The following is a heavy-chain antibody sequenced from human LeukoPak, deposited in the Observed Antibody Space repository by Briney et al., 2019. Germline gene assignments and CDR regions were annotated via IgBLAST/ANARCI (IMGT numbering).Heavy chain of an antibody. D-gene: IGHD3-10*01. CDR2: IYQSGST. CDR1: SGSISSGGYS. CDR3: YGSGY. J-gene: IGHJ4*02. Sequence: SETXSLTCIVSSGSISSGGYSWNXIRQPPGKGLEWIGYIYQSGSTFYNPSLKSRVTFSVDRSKNQFSLNLSSVTAADTAVYYCYGSGYWGQGTLVTVSS. V-gene: IGHV4-30-2*01.